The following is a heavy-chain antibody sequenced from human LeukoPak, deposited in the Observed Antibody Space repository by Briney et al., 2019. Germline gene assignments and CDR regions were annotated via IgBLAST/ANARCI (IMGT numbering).Heavy chain of an antibody. CDR3: GKAFPPLRVAAAGDY. J-gene: IGHJ4*02. V-gene: IGHV3-21*06. D-gene: IGHD6-25*01. CDR1: GFTFSDCD. CDR2: ISYMGDHR. Sequence: GGSLRLSCTASGFTFSDCDMNWFRQAPGKGLQWVSSISYMGDHRYYADSARGRFTISRDNAKNSLYLQMDNLRADDTAVYYCGKAFPPLRVAAAGDYWGQGTLVTVSS.